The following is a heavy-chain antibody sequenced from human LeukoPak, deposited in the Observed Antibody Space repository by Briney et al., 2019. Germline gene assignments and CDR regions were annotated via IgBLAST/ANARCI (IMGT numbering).Heavy chain of an antibody. CDR1: GFTVSNNY. J-gene: IGHJ4*02. Sequence: GGSLRLSCAASGFTVSNNYMSWVRQAPGKGLEWFSIIYSGGSTYYADFAKGRFTISRDNSKNTLYLQMNSLRAEDTAVYYCARDWGTLWGQGTLVTVSS. CDR3: ARDWGTL. D-gene: IGHD1-1*01. V-gene: IGHV3-53*01. CDR2: IYSGGST.